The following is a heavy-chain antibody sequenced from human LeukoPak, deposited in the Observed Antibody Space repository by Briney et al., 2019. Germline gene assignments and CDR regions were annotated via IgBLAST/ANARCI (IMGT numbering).Heavy chain of an antibody. J-gene: IGHJ4*02. Sequence: GGSLRLSCAASGFPFSTFGMHWVRQAPGKGLEWVAVIWNDGSKTYYADSAKGRFIISRDNSNNTLHLQVNSLRAEDTAVYYCGKWGTPYSGRCLHYWGQGTLVTVSS. D-gene: IGHD1-26*01. V-gene: IGHV3-33*06. CDR2: IWNDGSKT. CDR1: GFPFSTFG. CDR3: GKWGTPYSGRCLHY.